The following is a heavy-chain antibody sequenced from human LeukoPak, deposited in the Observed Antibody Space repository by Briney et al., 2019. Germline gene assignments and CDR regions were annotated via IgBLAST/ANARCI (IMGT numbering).Heavy chain of an antibody. V-gene: IGHV4-34*01. D-gene: IGHD3-3*01. Sequence: SETLSLTCAVYGGSFSGYYWSWIRQPPGKGLEWIGEINHSGSTNYNPSLKSRVTISVDTSKNQFSLKLSSVTAADTAVYYCARLNPIYESIWWFDPWGQGTLVTVSS. J-gene: IGHJ5*02. CDR1: GGSFSGYY. CDR2: INHSGST. CDR3: ARLNPIYESIWWFDP.